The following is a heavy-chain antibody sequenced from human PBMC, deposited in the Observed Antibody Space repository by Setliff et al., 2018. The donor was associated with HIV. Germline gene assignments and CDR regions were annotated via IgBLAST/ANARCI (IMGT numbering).Heavy chain of an antibody. V-gene: IGHV1-18*01. Sequence: GASVKVSCKASGYTFTNYGISWVRQAPGQGLEWMGWISANNGHTEYAHNIRIRATMTTDTSTRTAYMELRSLRSDDTAVYYCATDRTQTGMNMVRGRLTDPAGHPLDYWGQGSLVTVSS. J-gene: IGHJ4*02. CDR2: ISANNGHT. CDR3: ATDRTQTGMNMVRGRLTDPAGHPLDY. CDR1: GYTFTNYG. D-gene: IGHD3-10*01.